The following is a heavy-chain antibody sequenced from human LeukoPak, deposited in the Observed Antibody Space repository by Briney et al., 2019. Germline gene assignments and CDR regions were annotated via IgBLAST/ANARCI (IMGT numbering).Heavy chain of an antibody. CDR2: ISSSSSTI. CDR3: ARGSTYYDSSGQVPFDY. D-gene: IGHD3-22*01. J-gene: IGHJ4*02. CDR1: GFTFSTYS. Sequence: GGSLRLSCAASGFTFSTYSMNWVRQAPGKGLEWVSYISSSSSTIYYADSVKGRCTIFRDNAKNSLYLQMNSLRAEDTAVYYCARGSTYYDSSGQVPFDYWGQGTLVTVSS. V-gene: IGHV3-48*01.